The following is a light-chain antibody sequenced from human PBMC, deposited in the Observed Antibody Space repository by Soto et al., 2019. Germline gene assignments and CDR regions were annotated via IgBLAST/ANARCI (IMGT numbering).Light chain of an antibody. J-gene: IGLJ1*01. CDR2: EVN. V-gene: IGLV2-8*01. CDR3: SSYAGSSNV. CDR1: SSDVGGYNY. Sequence: QSALTQPPSASGSPGQSVAISCTGTSSDVGGYNYVSWYQQHPGKAPKLMIYEVNKRPSGVPDRFSGSKSGNTASLTVSGLQAEDEADDYCSSYAGSSNVFGTGTKVIV.